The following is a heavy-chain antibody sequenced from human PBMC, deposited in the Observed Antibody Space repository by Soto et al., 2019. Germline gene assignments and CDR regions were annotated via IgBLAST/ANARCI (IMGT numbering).Heavy chain of an antibody. J-gene: IGHJ6*02. Sequence: QVQLVQSGAEVKKPGASVKVSCKASGYTFTSYDINWVRQATGQGLEWMGWMNPNSGNTGYVKTCQGRVTMTSNTSISTAYMELSSLRSEYTAVYYCARGAYWRSTSCYRDYYGMDVWGQGATVTDSS. CDR1: GYTFTSYD. V-gene: IGHV1-8*01. CDR2: MNPNSGNT. D-gene: IGHD2-2*02. CDR3: ARGAYWRSTSCYRDYYGMDV.